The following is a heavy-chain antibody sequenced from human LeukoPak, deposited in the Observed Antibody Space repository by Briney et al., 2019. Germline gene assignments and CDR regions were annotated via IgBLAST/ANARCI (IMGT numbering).Heavy chain of an antibody. CDR1: GGSISSSRHH. CDR2: IYYSVST. V-gene: IGHV4-39*01. J-gene: IGHJ4*02. D-gene: IGHD6-19*01. Sequence: PSETLSLTCTVSGGSISSSRHHWGWIRQPPGKGLEWIGSIYYSVSTYYNPSLKSRVTISVDTSKNQFSLKLSSVAAADTAVYYCGRHGAVAYWGQGTLVTVSS. CDR3: GRHGAVAY.